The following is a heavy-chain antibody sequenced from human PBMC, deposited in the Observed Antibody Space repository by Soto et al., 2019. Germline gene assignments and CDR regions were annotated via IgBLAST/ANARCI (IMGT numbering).Heavy chain of an antibody. CDR3: AKATATGGGAFEI. D-gene: IGHD2-8*02. V-gene: IGHV3-23*01. CDR2: ILVGGST. J-gene: IGHJ3*02. CDR1: GFICSSYD. Sequence: GGSLRLSCAVSGFICSSYDMSWVRQAPGKGLEWVSTILVGGSTHYEDSVKGRFTISRDTSKNTVYLQMNSLTAGDTAVYYCAKATATGGGAFEICGQGTMVTISS.